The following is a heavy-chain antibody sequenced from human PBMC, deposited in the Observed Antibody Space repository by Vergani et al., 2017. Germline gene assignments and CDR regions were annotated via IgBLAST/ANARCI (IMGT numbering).Heavy chain of an antibody. D-gene: IGHD2-15*01. CDR3: ARDRYCSGGSCYPNWFDP. CDR2: ISAYNGNT. J-gene: IGHJ5*02. Sequence: QVQLVQSGAEVKKPGSSVKVSCKASGGTFSSYAISWVRQAPGQGLEWMGWISAYNGNTNYAQKLQGRVTMTTDTSTSTAYMELRSLRSDDTAVYYCARDRYCSGGSCYPNWFDPWGQGTLVTVSS. V-gene: IGHV1-18*01. CDR1: GGTFSSYA.